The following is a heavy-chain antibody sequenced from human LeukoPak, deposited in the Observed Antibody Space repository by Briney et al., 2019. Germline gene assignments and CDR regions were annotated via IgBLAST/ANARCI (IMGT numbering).Heavy chain of an antibody. Sequence: GGSLRLSCAASGFTLGTYDMYWVRQAPGKGLECVSSISRSGGSTYYADSVKGRFTISRDNSKNTLYLQMSSLRADDTAVYYCAREIPGAMNAFDIWGQGTMVTVSS. V-gene: IGHV3-23*01. D-gene: IGHD2-2*01. CDR2: ISRSGGST. CDR1: GFTLGTYD. CDR3: AREIPGAMNAFDI. J-gene: IGHJ3*02.